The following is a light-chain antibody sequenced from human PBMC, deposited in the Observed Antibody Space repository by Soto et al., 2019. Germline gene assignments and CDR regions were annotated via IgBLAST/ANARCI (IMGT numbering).Light chain of an antibody. CDR3: QQSYSTPRT. V-gene: IGKV1-39*01. Sequence: DIQMTESPSSLSSCVGRKVTITCRASQSISSHLNWYQQKPGKAPKLLIFAASSLQSGVPSTFSGSGSGTDFTLTITSLQPEDFATYYCQQSYSTPRTFGQGTKVDIK. J-gene: IGKJ1*01. CDR2: AAS. CDR1: QSISSH.